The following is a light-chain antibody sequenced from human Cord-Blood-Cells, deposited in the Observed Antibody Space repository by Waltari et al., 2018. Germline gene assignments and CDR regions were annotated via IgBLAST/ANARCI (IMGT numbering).Light chain of an antibody. Sequence: DIQLTQSPSSLSASVGDRVTITCRASQSISSHLNWYQQKQGKAPKLPIYAASNLQSGVPSRFSGSGSGKDFTFTISSLQPEDFATDYCEQSYSTPYSFGQGTKLEI. V-gene: IGKV1-39*01. CDR3: EQSYSTPYS. CDR1: QSISSH. CDR2: AAS. J-gene: IGKJ2*03.